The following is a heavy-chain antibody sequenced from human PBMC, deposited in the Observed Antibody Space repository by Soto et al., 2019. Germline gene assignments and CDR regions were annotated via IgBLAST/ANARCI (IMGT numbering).Heavy chain of an antibody. CDR2: IRVNNGDT. V-gene: IGHV1-18*01. Sequence: QVQLVQSGAEVKKPGASVKVSCKASGYTFTNSGFIWVRQAPGQGLEWVGWIRVNNGDTHYAQKLQGRVTMTTDTSTRTACMELRSLRSDDTAVYYCARDLGYCDFDVHCWGQGSLISVSS. CDR1: GYTFTNSG. J-gene: IGHJ4*02. CDR3: ARDLGYCDFDVHC. D-gene: IGHD4-17*01.